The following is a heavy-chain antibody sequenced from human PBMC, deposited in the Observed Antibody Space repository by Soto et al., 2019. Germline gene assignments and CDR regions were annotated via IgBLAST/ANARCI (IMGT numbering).Heavy chain of an antibody. D-gene: IGHD6-13*01. J-gene: IGHJ6*02. Sequence: ASVKVSCKVSGYTLTELSMHWVRQAPGKGLEWMGGFDPEDGETIYAQKFQGRVTMTGDTSTDTAYMELSSLRSEDTAVYYCATERIAAAGTHYYYYGMDVWGQGTTVTVSS. CDR3: ATERIAAAGTHYYYYGMDV. CDR2: FDPEDGET. V-gene: IGHV1-24*01. CDR1: GYTLTELS.